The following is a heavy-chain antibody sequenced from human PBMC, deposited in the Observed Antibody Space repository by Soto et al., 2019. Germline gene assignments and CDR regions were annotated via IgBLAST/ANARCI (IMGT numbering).Heavy chain of an antibody. CDR1: GFTFSSYG. V-gene: IGHV3-30*18. Sequence: QVQLVESGGGVVQPGRSLRLSCAASGFTFSSYGMHWVRQAPGKGLEWVAVIPYDGSNKYYADSVKGRFTISRDNSKNTLYLQMNSLRAEDTAVYYCANGPYCSGGSCYYYYGMDVWGQGTTVTVSS. CDR3: ANGPYCSGGSCYYYYGMDV. CDR2: IPYDGSNK. J-gene: IGHJ6*02. D-gene: IGHD2-15*01.